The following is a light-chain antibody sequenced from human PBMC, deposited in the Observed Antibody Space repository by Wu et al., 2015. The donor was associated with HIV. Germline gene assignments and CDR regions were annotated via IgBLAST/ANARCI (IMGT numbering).Light chain of an antibody. CDR3: QQSYILPWT. V-gene: IGKV1-5*03. J-gene: IGKJ1*01. Sequence: DIQMTQSPSTLSASVGDRVTITCRASQSISSWLAWYQQKPGKAPKLLIYKASSLESGVPSRFSGSGSGTEFTLTISSLQPEDFATYYCQQSYILPWTFGQGTRVEIK. CDR1: QSISSW. CDR2: KAS.